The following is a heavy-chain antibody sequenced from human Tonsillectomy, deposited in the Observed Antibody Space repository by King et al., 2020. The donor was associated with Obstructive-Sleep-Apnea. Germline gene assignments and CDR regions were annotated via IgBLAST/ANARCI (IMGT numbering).Heavy chain of an antibody. CDR2: ISWNSGSI. CDR1: GFRFDDYG. CDR3: AKDLSSGWYSPQDY. J-gene: IGHJ4*02. D-gene: IGHD6-19*01. Sequence: VQLVESGGGLVQPGRSLRLSCAASGFRFDDYGMHWVRQAPGKGLEWVSGISWNSGSIGYAHSVKGRFTISRDNVENSLYLQMKSLRPEDTAFYYCAKDLSSGWYSPQDYWGQGTLVTVSS. V-gene: IGHV3-9*01.